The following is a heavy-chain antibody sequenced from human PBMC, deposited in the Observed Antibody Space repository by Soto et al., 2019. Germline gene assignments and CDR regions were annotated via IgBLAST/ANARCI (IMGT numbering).Heavy chain of an antibody. CDR1: GGTFSSYA. J-gene: IGHJ6*02. Sequence: QVQLVQSGAEVKKPGSSVKVSCKASGGTFSSYAITWVRQAPGQGLEWMGGIIALFGTANYAQKFQGRVTITADKSTSTAYMELRSLRYEDTAVYYCATEGDGRGSYYYGMDVWGQGTTVTVSS. D-gene: IGHD3-22*01. CDR3: ATEGDGRGSYYYGMDV. V-gene: IGHV1-69*14. CDR2: IIALFGTA.